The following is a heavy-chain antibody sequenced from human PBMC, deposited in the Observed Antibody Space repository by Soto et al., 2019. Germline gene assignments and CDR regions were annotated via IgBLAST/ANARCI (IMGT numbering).Heavy chain of an antibody. CDR3: ARAPTTVTTWLYFDY. CDR2: INHSGST. D-gene: IGHD4-4*01. CDR1: GGSFSGYY. Sequence: SETLSLTCAVYGGSFSGYYWSWIRQPPGKGLEWIGEINHSGSTNYNPSLKSRVTISVDTSKNQFSLKLSSVTAADTAVYYCARAPTTVTTWLYFDYWGQGTLVTVSS. J-gene: IGHJ4*02. V-gene: IGHV4-34*01.